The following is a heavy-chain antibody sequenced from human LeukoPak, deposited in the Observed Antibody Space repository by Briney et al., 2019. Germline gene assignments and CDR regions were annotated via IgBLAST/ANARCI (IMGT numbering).Heavy chain of an antibody. D-gene: IGHD6-6*01. CDR2: IYYSGST. CDR3: ARVYSSSSWWFDP. V-gene: IGHV4-61*08. Sequence: SETLSLTCAVSGGSISGGGYSWSWIRQPPGKGLEWIGYIYYSGSTNYSPSLKSRVTISVDTSKNQFSLKLSSVTAADTAVYYCARVYSSSSWWFDPWGQGTLVTVSS. CDR1: GGSISGGGYS. J-gene: IGHJ5*02.